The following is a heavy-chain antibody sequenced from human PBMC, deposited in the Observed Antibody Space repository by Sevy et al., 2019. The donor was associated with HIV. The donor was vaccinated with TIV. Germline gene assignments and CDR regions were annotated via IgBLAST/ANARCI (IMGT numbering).Heavy chain of an antibody. CDR2: VSSDGSEI. D-gene: IGHD7-27*01. V-gene: IGHV3-30-3*01. J-gene: IGHJ4*02. Sequence: GSLRLSCAVSGFTFSTYAMHWVRQAPGKGLECVAIVSSDGSEINYAASVKGRFTISRDNSRNTLYLQMNSLRTEDTALYYCARDQLGSIDYWGQGTLVTVSS. CDR3: ARDQLGSIDY. CDR1: GFTFSTYA.